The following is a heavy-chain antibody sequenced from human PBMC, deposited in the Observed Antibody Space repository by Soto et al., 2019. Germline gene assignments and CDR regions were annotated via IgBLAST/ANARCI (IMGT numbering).Heavy chain of an antibody. CDR1: GFSFSDFG. J-gene: IGHJ4*02. D-gene: IGHD3-9*01. CDR2: IHREGTNT. V-gene: IGHV3-23*04. Sequence: EVQLVESGGGLVQPGGSLRLSCAASGFSFSDFGMTWVRQAPGKGLEWVSTIHREGTNTHYADSVKGRFTISRDNSKDTLYLEMNSLRAEDTAIYFCAKDPSTGSADFWGQGTLVTVSS. CDR3: AKDPSTGSADF.